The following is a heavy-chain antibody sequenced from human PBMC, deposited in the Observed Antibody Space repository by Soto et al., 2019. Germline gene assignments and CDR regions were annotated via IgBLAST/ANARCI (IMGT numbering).Heavy chain of an antibody. CDR2: IYYSGSS. Sequence: SETLSLTCTVSGGSITSSEYSWAWIRQPPGKGLQFVGTIYYSGSSSSNPSFKSRLSMSVDTSKNQFSLTMKSVPAADTGVYYCASNPLNWSDADSWGQRVLVTVSS. J-gene: IGHJ4*02. D-gene: IGHD1-1*01. V-gene: IGHV4-39*01. CDR3: ASNPLNWSDADS. CDR1: GGSITSSEYS.